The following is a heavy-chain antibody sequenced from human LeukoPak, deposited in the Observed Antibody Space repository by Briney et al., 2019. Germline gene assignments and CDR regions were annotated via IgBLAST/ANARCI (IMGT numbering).Heavy chain of an antibody. V-gene: IGHV4-34*01. CDR1: GGSFSGYY. Sequence: PSETLSLTCAVYGGSFSGYYWSWIRQPPGKGLEWIGEINHSGSTNYNPSLKSRVTISVDTSKNQFSLKLSSVTAADTAVYYCARGRYPHSWGQGTLVIVSS. J-gene: IGHJ4*02. D-gene: IGHD1-26*01. CDR2: INHSGST. CDR3: ARGRYPHS.